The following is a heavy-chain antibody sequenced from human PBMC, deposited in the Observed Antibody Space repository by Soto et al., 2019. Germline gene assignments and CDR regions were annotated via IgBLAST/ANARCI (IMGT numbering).Heavy chain of an antibody. J-gene: IGHJ5*02. CDR1: GGSISSGGYS. V-gene: IGHV4-30-2*01. CDR2: IYHSGST. D-gene: IGHD1-1*01. Sequence: SETLSLTCAFSGGSISSGGYSWNWIRQPPGKGLEWIGYIYHSGSTLYNPSLKSRVTISVDKSKNQFSLKLSSVTAADTAVYYCARDQLEGNWFDPWGQGILVTVSS. CDR3: ARDQLEGNWFDP.